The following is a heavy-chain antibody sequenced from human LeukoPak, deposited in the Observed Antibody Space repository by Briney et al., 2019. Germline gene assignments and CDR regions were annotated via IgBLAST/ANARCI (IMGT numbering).Heavy chain of an antibody. Sequence: PSETLSLTCTVSGGSISSSSYYWGWIRQPPGKGLEWIGSIYYSGSTYYNPSLKSRVTISVDTSKNQFSLKLSSVTAADTAVYYCARTSATGGTYFDYWGQGTLVTVPS. D-gene: IGHD1-26*01. J-gene: IGHJ4*02. CDR1: GGSISSSSYY. V-gene: IGHV4-39*07. CDR2: IYYSGST. CDR3: ARTSATGGTYFDY.